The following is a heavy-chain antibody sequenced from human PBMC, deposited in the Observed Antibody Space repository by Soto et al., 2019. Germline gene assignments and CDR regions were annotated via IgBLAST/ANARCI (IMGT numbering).Heavy chain of an antibody. Sequence: QVLMHESGPGLVKPSETLSLTCTVSGASVSSGNQYWSWIRQPPGKRLEWIGFIYNSVITNYSPSLKSRVSIPAETSRNQFSLKMSSVTAADTAVYYCARGWDANSWGQGALVTVSS. J-gene: IGHJ4*02. V-gene: IGHV4-61*01. CDR1: GASVSSGNQY. CDR2: IYNSVIT. CDR3: ARGWDANS. D-gene: IGHD6-19*01.